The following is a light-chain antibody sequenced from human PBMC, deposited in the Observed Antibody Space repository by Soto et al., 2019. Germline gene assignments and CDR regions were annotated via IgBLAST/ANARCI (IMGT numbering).Light chain of an antibody. J-gene: IGKJ3*01. Sequence: DIVMTQSPGTLSVSLGERATLSCRASQTVSGNLAWYQQKPGQAPRLLIYGVSTRATGIPARFSGSESGTEFTLTISSLQSEDFAVYYCQQYNGCPFTFGPGTKVDIK. CDR2: GVS. CDR3: QQYNGCPFT. V-gene: IGKV3-15*01. CDR1: QTVSGN.